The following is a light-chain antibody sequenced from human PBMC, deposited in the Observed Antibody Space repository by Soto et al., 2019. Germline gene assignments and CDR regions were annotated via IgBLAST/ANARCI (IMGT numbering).Light chain of an antibody. V-gene: IGKV1-39*01. CDR1: QSISSY. J-gene: IGKJ5*01. CDR2: AAS. Sequence: DIQMTQSPSSLSASVGDRVTITCRASQSISSYLNWYQQKQGKAPKXLIYAASSLQSGVPSRFSGSGSGTDLTITISSLQPEDFATYYCQQSYSTPITFGQGTRLEIK. CDR3: QQSYSTPIT.